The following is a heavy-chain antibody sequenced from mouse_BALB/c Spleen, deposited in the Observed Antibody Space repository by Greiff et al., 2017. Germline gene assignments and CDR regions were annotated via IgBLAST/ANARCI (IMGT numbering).Heavy chain of an antibody. J-gene: IGHJ1*01. V-gene: IGHV1-7*01. CDR1: GYTFTSYW. CDR2: INPSTGYT. Sequence: VHLVESGAELAKPGASVKMSCKASGYTFTSYWMHWVKQRPGQGLEWIGYINPSTGYTEYNQKFKDKATLTADKSSSTAYMQLSSLTSENSAVYFCARSGKYGNYFSYWYFDVWGAGTTVTVSS. D-gene: IGHD2-10*02. CDR3: ARSGKYGNYFSYWYFDV.